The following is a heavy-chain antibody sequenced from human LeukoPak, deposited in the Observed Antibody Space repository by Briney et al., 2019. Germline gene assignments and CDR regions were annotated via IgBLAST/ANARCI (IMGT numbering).Heavy chain of an antibody. D-gene: IGHD2-2*01. CDR1: GFTFSSYS. V-gene: IGHV3-21*01. CDR2: ISSGSYYI. CDR3: ARGAQIVVSPAEQPRPGPSGADY. J-gene: IGHJ4*02. Sequence: GGSLRLSCAASGFTFSSYSMNWVRQVPGKGLEWVSLISSGSYYIYYADSVKGRFTISRDNAKNSLYLQMNSLRAEDTAVYYCARGAQIVVSPAEQPRPGPSGADYWGQGTLLTVSS.